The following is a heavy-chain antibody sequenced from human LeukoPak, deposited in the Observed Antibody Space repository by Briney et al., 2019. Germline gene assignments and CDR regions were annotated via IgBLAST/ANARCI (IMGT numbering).Heavy chain of an antibody. D-gene: IGHD3-22*01. CDR1: GFTFSNYD. Sequence: GGSLRLSCVASGFTFSNYDMNWVRQAPGKGLEWVSYISSSGSTIYYAESVKGRFSISRDNAKNSLFLQMNSLRVEDTAVYYCAKDRHYYDSSGYYPEAFDYWGQGTLVTVSS. CDR2: ISSSGSTI. V-gene: IGHV3-48*01. CDR3: AKDRHYYDSSGYYPEAFDY. J-gene: IGHJ4*02.